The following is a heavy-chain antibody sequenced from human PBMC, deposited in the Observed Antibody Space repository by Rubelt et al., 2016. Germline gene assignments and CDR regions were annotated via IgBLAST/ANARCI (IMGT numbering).Heavy chain of an antibody. Sequence: QVQLVQSGAEVKKPGSSVKVSCKASGGTFSSYAISWVRQAPGQGLEWMGGIITIFGTANYAQKFQGSVTITSVKSTSTAYMDLRTLRFEETAVYYCSSPPYDILTGYDYYDGMVVWGQGTTVTVSS. J-gene: IGHJ6*02. V-gene: IGHV1-69*06. CDR1: GGTFSSYA. D-gene: IGHD3-9*01. CDR2: IITIFGTA. CDR3: SSPPYDILTGYDYYDGMVV.